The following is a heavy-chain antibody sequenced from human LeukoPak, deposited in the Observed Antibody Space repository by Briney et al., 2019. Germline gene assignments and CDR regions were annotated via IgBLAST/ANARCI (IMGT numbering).Heavy chain of an antibody. J-gene: IGHJ4*02. Sequence: PTGGSLRLSCEASGFRFSDYWMTWVRQAPGKGLEWVANIKEDGREKYYVDSVKGRFTLSKDNAKNSVYLQMNSLGAEDTAVYYCARGWGEKGYCRGGTCNNPQFDYWGQGIPVTVSS. V-gene: IGHV3-7*01. CDR1: GFRFSDYW. D-gene: IGHD2-15*01. CDR2: IKEDGREK. CDR3: ARGWGEKGYCRGGTCNNPQFDY.